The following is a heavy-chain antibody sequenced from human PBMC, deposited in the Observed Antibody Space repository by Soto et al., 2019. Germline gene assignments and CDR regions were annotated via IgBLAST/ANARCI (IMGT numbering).Heavy chain of an antibody. Sequence: EVQLLESGGCLVQPGGSLRLYCAASGFTFSSYAMSWVRQAPGKGLEWVSAISGSGGSTYYAYSVKVRFTISRDNSKNTLDLQMNSMRAEDTAVYYCAKRRMELGLYYCYGMDGWGQGSTVTVSS. D-gene: IGHD1-26*01. CDR2: ISGSGGST. CDR3: AKRRMELGLYYCYGMDG. CDR1: GFTFSSYA. V-gene: IGHV3-23*01. J-gene: IGHJ6*02.